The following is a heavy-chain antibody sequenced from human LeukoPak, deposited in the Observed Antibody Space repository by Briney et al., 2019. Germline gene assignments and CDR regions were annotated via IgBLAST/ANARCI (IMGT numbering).Heavy chain of an antibody. V-gene: IGHV3-23*01. J-gene: IGHJ3*02. CDR2: ISGSGGST. D-gene: IGHD3-22*01. Sequence: PGGSLRLSCAASGFTFSSYAMSWVRQAPGKGLEWVSAISGSGGSTYYADSVKGRFTISRDNSKNTLYLQMNSLRAEDTAVYYCAKVRFTITMIVVGLGDAFDIWGQGTMVTVSS. CDR1: GFTFSSYA. CDR3: AKVRFTITMIVVGLGDAFDI.